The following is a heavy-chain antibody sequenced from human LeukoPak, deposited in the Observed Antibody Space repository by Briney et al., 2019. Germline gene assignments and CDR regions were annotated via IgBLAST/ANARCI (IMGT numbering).Heavy chain of an antibody. J-gene: IGHJ6*02. V-gene: IGHV4-30-4*01. CDR2: IYYSGST. Sequence: PSETLSLTCTVSGGSISSGDYYWSWIRQPPGKGLEWIGYIYYSGSTYYNPSLKSRVTISVDTSKNQFSLKLSSVTAADTAVYYCARVGSSWYSPYYYYGMDVWGQGTTVTVSS. CDR3: ARVGSSWYSPYYYYGMDV. CDR1: GGSISSGDYY. D-gene: IGHD6-13*01.